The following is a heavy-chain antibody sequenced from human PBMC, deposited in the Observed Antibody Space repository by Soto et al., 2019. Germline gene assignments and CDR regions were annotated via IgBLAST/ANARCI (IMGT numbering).Heavy chain of an antibody. D-gene: IGHD6-13*01. Sequence: SETLSLTCSVSGVSVTSYHWSWIRQFPGKGLEWIAYTSHTGNTNYNPSLKSRVIISLDASKNQVSLQLSSVTAADTALYWCARHSGPYSSSWFDPWGQGTLVTVSS. J-gene: IGHJ5*02. CDR2: TSHTGNT. CDR3: ARHSGPYSSSWFDP. V-gene: IGHV4-59*08. CDR1: GVSVTSYH.